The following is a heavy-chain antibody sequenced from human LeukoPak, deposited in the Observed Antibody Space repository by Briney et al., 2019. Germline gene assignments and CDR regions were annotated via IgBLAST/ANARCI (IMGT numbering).Heavy chain of an antibody. D-gene: IGHD3-3*01. CDR2: INHSGST. V-gene: IGHV4-34*01. J-gene: IGHJ4*02. Sequence: SETLSLTCAVCGGSFSGYYWSWIRQPPGKGLEWIGEINHSGSTNYNPSLKSRVTISVDTSKNQFSLKLSSVTAADTAVYYCAVRYYDFWSGYYSYYFDYWGQGTLVTVSS. CDR1: GGSFSGYY. CDR3: AVRYYDFWSGYYSYYFDY.